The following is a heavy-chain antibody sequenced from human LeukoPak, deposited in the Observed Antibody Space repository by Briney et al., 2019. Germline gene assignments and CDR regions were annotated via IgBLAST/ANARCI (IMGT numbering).Heavy chain of an antibody. J-gene: IGHJ5*02. CDR3: ARPVREYNYGSFDL. CDR2: ISAYSGAI. Sequence: GGSLRLSCAASGFTFDSYSMAWVRQAPGKGLEWVAVISAYSGAIFYADSVKGRFTISRDNSKNTLYLQMTSLRAEDTAVYHCARPVREYNYGSFDLWGQGALVTVSS. CDR1: GFTFDSYS. V-gene: IGHV3-23*01. D-gene: IGHD5-18*01.